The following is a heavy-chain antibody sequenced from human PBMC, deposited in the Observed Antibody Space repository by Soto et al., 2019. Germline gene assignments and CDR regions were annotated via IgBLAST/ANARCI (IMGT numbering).Heavy chain of an antibody. V-gene: IGHV3-23*01. J-gene: IGHJ4*02. Sequence: PGGSLRLSCAASGFTFSSYAMSWVRQAPGKGLEWVSAISGSGGSTFYADSVKGRFTISRDNSKNTLYLQMNSLRVEDTAVYYCAASDSSGYPYYFDYWGQGXLVTV. D-gene: IGHD3-22*01. CDR2: ISGSGGST. CDR1: GFTFSSYA. CDR3: AASDSSGYPYYFDY.